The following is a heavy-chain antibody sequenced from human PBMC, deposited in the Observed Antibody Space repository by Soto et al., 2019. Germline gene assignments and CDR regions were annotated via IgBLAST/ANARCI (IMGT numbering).Heavy chain of an antibody. J-gene: IGHJ3*01. Sequence: PGGSLRLSCAASGFTFSTFYMNWVRQAPGKGLEWVSFLSSESTFISYADSAKGRFTISRDNSKKSLFLQMDSLRVEDTAVYYCARVRSGTYNAFDLWGQGTVVTVSS. CDR3: ARVRSGTYNAFDL. D-gene: IGHD1-26*01. V-gene: IGHV3-11*06. CDR1: GFTFSTFY. CDR2: LSSESTFI.